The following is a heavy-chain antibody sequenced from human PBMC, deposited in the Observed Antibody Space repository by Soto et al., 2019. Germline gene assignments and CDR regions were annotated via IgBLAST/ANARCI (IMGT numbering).Heavy chain of an antibody. CDR1: GYTFTSYG. CDR2: ISAYNGNT. V-gene: IGHV1-18*04. CDR3: ARDDRSGYYYVPVDY. D-gene: IGHD3-22*01. J-gene: IGHJ4*02. Sequence: ASVKVSCKASGYTFTSYGISWVRQAPGQGLEWMGWISAYNGNTNYAQKLQGRVTMTTDTSTSTAYMELRSLRSDDTAVYYCARDDRSGYYYVPVDYSGQGTLDTVSS.